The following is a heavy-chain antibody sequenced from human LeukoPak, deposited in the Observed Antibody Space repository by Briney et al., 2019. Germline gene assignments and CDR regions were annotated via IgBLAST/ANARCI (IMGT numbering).Heavy chain of an antibody. D-gene: IGHD4-17*01. V-gene: IGHV3-23*01. CDR2: ISASGGST. Sequence: GGSLRLSCAAPGFTFSSYSMNWVRQAPGKGLEWVSDISASGGSTYYADSVKGRFTISRDNSKNTLYLQMNSLRAEDTAVYYCAKKETTVTTFFENWGQGTLVTVSS. CDR3: AKKETTVTTFFEN. CDR1: GFTFSSYS. J-gene: IGHJ4*02.